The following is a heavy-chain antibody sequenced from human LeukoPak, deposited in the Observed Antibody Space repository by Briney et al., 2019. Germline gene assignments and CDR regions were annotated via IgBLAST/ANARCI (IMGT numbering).Heavy chain of an antibody. J-gene: IGHJ4*02. CDR1: GFTLSSYW. V-gene: IGHV3-7*01. CDR2: IKQDGSEK. CDR3: ATLVATTRFDY. D-gene: IGHD5-12*01. Sequence: GGSLSLSCAASGFTLSSYWMSWVRQAPGKGLEWVANIKQDGSEKYYVDSVKGRFTISRDNAKNSLYLQMNSLRAEDTAVYYCATLVATTRFDYWGQGTLATVSS.